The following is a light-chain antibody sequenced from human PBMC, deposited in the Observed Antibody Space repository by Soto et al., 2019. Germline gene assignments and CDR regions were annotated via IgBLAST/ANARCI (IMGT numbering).Light chain of an antibody. V-gene: IGKV1-27*01. CDR1: QGLSSD. CDR2: DAS. Sequence: DIQMTQSPSSLSASVGDRVTITCRASQGLSSDLAWYQQKPGKVPKLLIYDASTLQSGVPSRFSGSGSGTEFTLTISSLQPEDVATYYCQKYNSVPLTFGGGTKGEIK. CDR3: QKYNSVPLT. J-gene: IGKJ4*01.